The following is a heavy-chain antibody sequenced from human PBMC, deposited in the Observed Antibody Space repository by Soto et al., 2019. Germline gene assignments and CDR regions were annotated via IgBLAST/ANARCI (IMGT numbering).Heavy chain of an antibody. CDR3: AREGPPDIAWFDP. D-gene: IGHD2-15*01. CDR1: GGTFSIYT. CDR2: GSA. J-gene: IGHJ5*02. Sequence: QVQLVQSGAEVKKPGSPVKVSCKASGGTFSIYTISWVRQAPGQGLEWMGGSANSAQKFQCRLTVTADESTSTVYLELSSLTSEDTAVYYCAREGPPDIAWFDPWGQGTLVSVSS. V-gene: IGHV1-69*01.